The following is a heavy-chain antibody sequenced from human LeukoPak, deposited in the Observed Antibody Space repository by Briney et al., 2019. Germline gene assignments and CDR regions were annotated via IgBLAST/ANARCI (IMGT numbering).Heavy chain of an antibody. J-gene: IGHJ4*02. CDR3: VRSVSGTYGQFDF. CDR1: GFTFSSYW. V-gene: IGHV3-74*01. D-gene: IGHD5/OR15-5a*01. Sequence: GGSLRLSCAASGFTFSSYWMSWVRQAPGKGLVWVSRISVDGRTTNYADSVKGRFTISRDNAKSTLYLQMNSLRAEDTAVYYCVRSVSGTYGQFDFWGQGTLVTVSS. CDR2: ISVDGRTT.